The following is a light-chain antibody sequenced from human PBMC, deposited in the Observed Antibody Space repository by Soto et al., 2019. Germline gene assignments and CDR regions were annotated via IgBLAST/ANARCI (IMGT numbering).Light chain of an antibody. J-gene: IGLJ3*02. CDR1: SSDVGGYNY. CDR2: DVS. Sequence: QSALTQPRSVSGSPGQSVTISCTGTSSDVGGYNYVSWYQQHPGKAPKLVIYDVSKRPSGVPDRSSGSKSGNTASLTISGLQSEDEADYYCCSYAGNSLWVFGGGTKLTVL. V-gene: IGLV2-11*01. CDR3: CSYAGNSLWV.